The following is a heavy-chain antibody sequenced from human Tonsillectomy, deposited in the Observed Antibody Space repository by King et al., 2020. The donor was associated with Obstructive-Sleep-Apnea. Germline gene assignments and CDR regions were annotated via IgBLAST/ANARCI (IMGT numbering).Heavy chain of an antibody. CDR1: GYTFTGYY. V-gene: IGHV1-2*02. D-gene: IGHD3-10*01. CDR2: INPNSGGT. J-gene: IGHJ5*02. CDR3: AGDRPPAFDSGSKNWFDP. Sequence: QLVQSGAEVKKPGASVKVSCKASGYTFTGYYIHWVRQAPGQGLEWMGWINPNSGGTNYAQKFQGRVTMTRATSVSPAYVERSRLGSDATAVDYCAGDRPPAFDSGSKNWFDPWGQGTLVTVSS.